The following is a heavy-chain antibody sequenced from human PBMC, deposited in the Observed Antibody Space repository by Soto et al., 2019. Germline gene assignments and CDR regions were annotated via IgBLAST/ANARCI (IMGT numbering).Heavy chain of an antibody. Sequence: GASVKVSCKASGGTFSSYAMSWARPASGQGLEWMGGLIPIFGTANSAQKFKGRVTITADESTSTAYMELSSLRSEDTAVYYCADYYYGMDVGDRGTTVTVSS. J-gene: IGHJ6*02. V-gene: IGHV1-69*13. CDR2: LIPIFGTA. CDR3: ADYYYGMDV. CDR1: GGTFSSYA.